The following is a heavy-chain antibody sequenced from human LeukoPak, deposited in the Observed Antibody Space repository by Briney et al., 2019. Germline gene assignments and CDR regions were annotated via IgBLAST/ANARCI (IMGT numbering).Heavy chain of an antibody. CDR2: IYYSGST. V-gene: IGHV4-59*01. CDR3: ARDPYSGYYGDYYYYYMDV. Sequence: SETLSLTCTVSGGSISSYYWSWIRQPPGKGLEWIGYIYYSGSTNYNPSLKSRVTISVDTSKNQFSLKLSSVTAADTAVYYCARDPYSGYYGDYYYYYMDVWGKGTTVTISS. J-gene: IGHJ6*03. D-gene: IGHD5-12*01. CDR1: GGSISSYY.